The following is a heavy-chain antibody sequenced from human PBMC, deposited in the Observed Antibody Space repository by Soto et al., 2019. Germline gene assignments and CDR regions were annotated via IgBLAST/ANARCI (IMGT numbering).Heavy chain of an antibody. V-gene: IGHV3-23*05. Sequence: EVQLLESGGGLVQPGGSLRLSCAASGFTFSTYAMSWVRQAPGKGLEWVSTNDNSGGITYYADSVKGRFTISRDNSKNTLYLQMNSLRAEDTAVYYCAKGGYNYGFLFDCWGQGTLVTVSS. CDR1: GFTFSTYA. CDR3: AKGGYNYGFLFDC. D-gene: IGHD5-18*01. J-gene: IGHJ4*02. CDR2: NDNSGGIT.